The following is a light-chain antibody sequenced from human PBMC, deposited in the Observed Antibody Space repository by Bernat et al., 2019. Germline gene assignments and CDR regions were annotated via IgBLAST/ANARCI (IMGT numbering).Light chain of an antibody. CDR1: SSDVGGYKY. CDR3: GSYAGSNNFFYV. J-gene: IGLJ1*01. Sequence: QSARTQPPSASGSPGQPATISCTGTSSDVGGYKYVSWYQHHPGKAPKLMIHEVNKRPSGVPDRFSGSKPGNTASLTVSGLQAEDEADYYCGSYAGSNNFFYVFGTGTKVTIL. V-gene: IGLV2-8*01. CDR2: EVN.